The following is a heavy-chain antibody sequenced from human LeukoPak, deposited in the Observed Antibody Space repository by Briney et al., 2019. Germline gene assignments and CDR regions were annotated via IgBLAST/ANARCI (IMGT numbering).Heavy chain of an antibody. Sequence: PGGSLRLSCAASGFTVSGTHMSWARQAPGKGLEWVSAMYTGGTTYYADSVQGRFTISRDNSKNTLYLQMNSLRAEDTAVYYCAKDEATSGGGLASWGQGTLVTVSS. CDR3: AKDEATSGGGLAS. CDR2: MYTGGTT. J-gene: IGHJ4*02. D-gene: IGHD3-16*01. V-gene: IGHV3-53*01. CDR1: GFTVSGTH.